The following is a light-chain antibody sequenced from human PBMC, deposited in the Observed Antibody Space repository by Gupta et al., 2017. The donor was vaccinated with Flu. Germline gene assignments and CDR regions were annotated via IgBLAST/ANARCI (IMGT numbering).Light chain of an antibody. V-gene: IGLV2-8*01. J-gene: IGLJ1*01. Sequence: GQSVAISGTGTSSDIGGNNYVSWDQQHPGKAPKLMIDEGNKRPSGVPDRFSGSKSGNTASLTVSGRKAEDEDDYYCCSYGVNDVFGTGTKVTVL. CDR1: SSDIGGNNY. CDR2: EGN. CDR3: CSYGVNDV.